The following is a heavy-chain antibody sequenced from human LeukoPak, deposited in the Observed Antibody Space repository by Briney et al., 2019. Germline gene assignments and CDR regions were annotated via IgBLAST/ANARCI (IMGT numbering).Heavy chain of an antibody. CDR3: ARDAGITGTTDLDY. J-gene: IGHJ4*01. Sequence: GGSLRLSCAASGFSFSTYSMDWVRQAPGKGLEWVSSISSTSSYIYYADSVKGRFTISRDNAKNSLYLQMNSLRAEDTAVYYCARDAGITGTTDLDYWGHGTLVTVSS. CDR2: ISSTSSYI. D-gene: IGHD1-7*01. V-gene: IGHV3-21*01. CDR1: GFSFSTYS.